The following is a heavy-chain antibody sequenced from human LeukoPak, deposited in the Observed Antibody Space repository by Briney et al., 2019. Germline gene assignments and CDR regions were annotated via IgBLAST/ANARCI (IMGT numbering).Heavy chain of an antibody. Sequence: GGSLRLSCAASGFTCSTYVMSWVRQAPGKGLEWVSVIYSGGSTYYADSVKGRFTISRDNSKNTLYLQMNSLRAEDTAVYYCASHRGYSFGIDYWGQGTLVTVSS. D-gene: IGHD5-18*01. V-gene: IGHV3-53*01. CDR1: GFTCSTYV. J-gene: IGHJ4*02. CDR2: IYSGGST. CDR3: ASHRGYSFGIDY.